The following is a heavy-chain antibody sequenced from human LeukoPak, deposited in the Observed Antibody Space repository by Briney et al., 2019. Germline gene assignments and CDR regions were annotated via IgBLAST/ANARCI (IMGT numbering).Heavy chain of an antibody. CDR1: GYTFTSYA. V-gene: IGHV7-4-1*02. CDR3: ARDYRRTIFGVVSDY. J-gene: IGHJ4*02. CDR2: INTDIGNP. D-gene: IGHD3-3*01. Sequence: ASVKVSCKASGYTFTSYAMNWVRQAPGQGLEWMGWINTDIGNPTYAQGFTGRFVFSLDTSVSTAYLQISSLKAEDTAVYYCARDYRRTIFGVVSDYWGQGTLVTVSS.